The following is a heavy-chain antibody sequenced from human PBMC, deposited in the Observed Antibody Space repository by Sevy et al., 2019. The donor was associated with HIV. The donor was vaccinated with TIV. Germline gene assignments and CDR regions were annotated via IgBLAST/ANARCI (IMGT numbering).Heavy chain of an antibody. D-gene: IGHD2-15*01. Sequence: GGSLRLSCAASGFTFSSYSMNWVRQAPGKGLEWVSSISSSSSHIYYADSVKGRFTISRDNAKNSLYLQMNSLRAEDTAVYYCVSDLEDIVVVVAAAGDAFDIWGQGTMVTVSS. CDR1: GFTFSSYS. CDR2: ISSSSSHI. V-gene: IGHV3-21*01. CDR3: VSDLEDIVVVVAAAGDAFDI. J-gene: IGHJ3*02.